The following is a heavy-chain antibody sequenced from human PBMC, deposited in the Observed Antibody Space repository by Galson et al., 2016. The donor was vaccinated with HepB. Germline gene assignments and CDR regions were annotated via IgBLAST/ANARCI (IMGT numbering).Heavy chain of an antibody. CDR2: IRGDGEST. Sequence: SLRLSCAASGFNFARPAMHWVRQAPGKGLEWVAVIRGDGESTHFADSVKGRFTVTRDNSKNSLHLQMNSLRAEDTAIYYCAKDSLPVSSSIVVKGGMDVWGLGTAVTVS. CDR3: AKDSLPVSSSIVVKGGMDV. D-gene: IGHD5/OR15-5a*01. J-gene: IGHJ6*02. CDR1: GFNFARPA. V-gene: IGHV3-23*01.